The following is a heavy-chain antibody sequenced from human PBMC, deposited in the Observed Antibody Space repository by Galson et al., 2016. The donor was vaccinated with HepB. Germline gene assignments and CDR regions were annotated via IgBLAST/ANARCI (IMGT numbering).Heavy chain of an antibody. CDR3: ATVKLTTWYSFDS. V-gene: IGHV3-15*01. D-gene: IGHD2-2*01. Sequence: LRLSCAASGLTFTNAWMTWVRQAPGKGLEWVGRIKGEADGGTTDYAAPVKGRFYISRDDSTHALFLHMNSLRVEDGAVYYCATVKLTTWYSFDSWGQGTLVTVSS. CDR1: GLTFTNAW. J-gene: IGHJ4*02. CDR2: IKGEADGGTT.